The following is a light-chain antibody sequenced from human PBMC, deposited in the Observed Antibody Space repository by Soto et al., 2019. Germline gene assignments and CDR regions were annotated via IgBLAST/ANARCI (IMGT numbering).Light chain of an antibody. CDR3: SSYTSSSTLYV. Sequence: ALTQPASVSGSPGQSITISCTGTSSDVGGYNYVSWYQQHPGKAPKLMIYAVSNRPSGVSNRFSGSKSGNTASLTISGLQAEDEADYYCSSYTSSSTLYVLGTGTKVTVL. V-gene: IGLV2-14*01. CDR2: AVS. J-gene: IGLJ1*01. CDR1: SSDVGGYNY.